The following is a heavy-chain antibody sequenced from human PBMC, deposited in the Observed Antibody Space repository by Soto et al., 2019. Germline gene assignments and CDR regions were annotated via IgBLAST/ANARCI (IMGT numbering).Heavy chain of an antibody. CDR1: GFTFSSYA. Sequence: GGSLRLSCAASGFTFSSYAMSWVRQAPGKGLEWVSAISGSGGSTYYADSVKGRFTISRDNSKNTLYLQMNSLRAEDTGVYYCAIPGYCSGGSCMYFDLWGRGTLVTVSS. D-gene: IGHD2-15*01. CDR3: AIPGYCSGGSCMYFDL. V-gene: IGHV3-23*01. CDR2: ISGSGGST. J-gene: IGHJ2*01.